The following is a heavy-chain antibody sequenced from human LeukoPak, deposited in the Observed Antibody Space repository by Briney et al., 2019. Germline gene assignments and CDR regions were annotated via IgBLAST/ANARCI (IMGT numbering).Heavy chain of an antibody. CDR3: ARRQIQRIVVVPAARTGPYYYYMDV. J-gene: IGHJ6*03. Sequence: GGSLRLSCAASGFTFSSYSMNWVRQAPGKGLEWVSSISSSSSYIYYAGSVKGRFTISRDNAKNSLYLQMNSLRAEDTAVYYCARRQIQRIVVVPAARTGPYYYYMDVRGKGTTVTVSS. CDR1: GFTFSSYS. D-gene: IGHD2-2*01. V-gene: IGHV3-21*01. CDR2: ISSSSSYI.